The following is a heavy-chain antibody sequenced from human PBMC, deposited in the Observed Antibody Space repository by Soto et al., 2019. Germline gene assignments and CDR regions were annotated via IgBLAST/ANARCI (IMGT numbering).Heavy chain of an antibody. D-gene: IGHD6-13*01. CDR2: IYYSGST. J-gene: IGHJ4*02. V-gene: IGHV4-59*01. Sequence: SETLSLTCTVSGGSISSYYWSWIRQPPGKGLEWIGYIYYSGSTNHNPSLKSRVTISVDTSKNQFSLKLSSVTAADTAVYYCARWDSSSWYVDYWGQGTLVTVSS. CDR1: GGSISSYY. CDR3: ARWDSSSWYVDY.